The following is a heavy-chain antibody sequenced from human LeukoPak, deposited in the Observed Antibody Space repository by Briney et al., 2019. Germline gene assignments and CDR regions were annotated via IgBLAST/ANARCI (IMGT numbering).Heavy chain of an antibody. D-gene: IGHD2-15*01. Sequence: ASVKVSCKASGYTFTGYYMHWVRQAPGQGLEWMGWINPNSGGTNYAQKFQGRVTMTRNTSISTAYMELSSLRSEDTAVYYCARRRLGYCSGGSCYPRNNWFDPWGQGTLVTVSS. CDR3: ARRRLGYCSGGSCYPRNNWFDP. CDR1: GYTFTGYY. V-gene: IGHV1-2*02. J-gene: IGHJ5*02. CDR2: INPNSGGT.